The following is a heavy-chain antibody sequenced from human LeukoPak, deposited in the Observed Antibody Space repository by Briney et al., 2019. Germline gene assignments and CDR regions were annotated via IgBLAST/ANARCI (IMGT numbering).Heavy chain of an antibody. CDR2: IIPIFGTA. CDR3: ARRGLTAHSSSSSPFDY. Sequence: ASVKVSCKASGGTFSSYAISWVRQAPGQGLEWMGGIIPIFGTANYAQKFQGRVTITADKSTSTAYMELSSLRSEDTAVYYCARRGLTAHSSSSSPFDYWGQGTLVTVSS. CDR1: GGTFSSYA. V-gene: IGHV1-69*06. D-gene: IGHD6-6*01. J-gene: IGHJ4*02.